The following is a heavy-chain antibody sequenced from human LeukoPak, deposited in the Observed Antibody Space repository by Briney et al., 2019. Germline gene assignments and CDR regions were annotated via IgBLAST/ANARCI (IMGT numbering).Heavy chain of an antibody. CDR3: AKCPSGVLRYFAPIDY. V-gene: IGHV3-30*18. J-gene: IGHJ4*02. CDR2: ISSDGSNK. Sequence: GGSLRLSCAASKFTFSNYDMHWVRQAPGKGLEWVAVISSDGSNKYYADSVKGRFTISRDNSKNTLYLQMNSLRAEDAAVYYCAKCPSGVLRYFAPIDYWGQGTLVTVSS. CDR1: KFTFSNYD. D-gene: IGHD3-9*01.